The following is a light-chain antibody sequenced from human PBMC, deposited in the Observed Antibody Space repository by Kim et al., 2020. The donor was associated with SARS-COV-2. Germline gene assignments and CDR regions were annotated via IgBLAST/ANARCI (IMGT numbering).Light chain of an antibody. CDR2: GAS. CDR1: QSVNSN. CDR3: QQYNTWPLS. J-gene: IGKJ4*01. V-gene: IGKV3-15*01. Sequence: EIVMTQSPATLSVSPGERATLSCRASQSVNSNLAWYQQKPGQAPRLLIYGASTRATGVPARFSGSGSGTEFSLTISSLQSGDFALYYCQQYNTWPLSFGGGTKVDIK.